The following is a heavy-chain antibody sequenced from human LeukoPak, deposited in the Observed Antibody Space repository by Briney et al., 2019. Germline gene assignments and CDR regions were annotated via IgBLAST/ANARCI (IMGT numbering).Heavy chain of an antibody. CDR3: ARIYYSSSYDYWYFDL. Sequence: SETLSLTCTVSGGSISSSSYYWGWIRQPPGKGLEWIGSIYYSGSTYYNPSLKSRVTISVDTSKNQFSLKLSSVTAADTAVYYCARIYYSSSYDYWYFDLWGRGTLVTVSS. D-gene: IGHD6-13*01. V-gene: IGHV4-39*07. CDR1: GGSISSSSYY. J-gene: IGHJ2*01. CDR2: IYYSGST.